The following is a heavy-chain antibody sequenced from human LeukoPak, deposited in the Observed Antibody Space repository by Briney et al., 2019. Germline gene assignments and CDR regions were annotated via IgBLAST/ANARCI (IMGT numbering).Heavy chain of an antibody. J-gene: IGHJ6*03. CDR1: GYTFTSYD. Sequence: GASVKVSCKASGYTFTSYDINWVRQATGQGLEWMGWMNPNSGNTGYAQKFQGRVTITRNTSISTAYMELSSLRSEDTAVYYCAREGGTIFGVATSVPYYMDVWGKGTTVTVSS. D-gene: IGHD3-3*01. CDR2: MNPNSGNT. CDR3: AREGGTIFGVATSVPYYMDV. V-gene: IGHV1-8*03.